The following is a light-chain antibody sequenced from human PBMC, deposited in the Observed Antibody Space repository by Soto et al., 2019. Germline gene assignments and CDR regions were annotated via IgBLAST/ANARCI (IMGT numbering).Light chain of an antibody. CDR2: EVS. CDR3: TSYTTSNTLA. CDR1: TSDVGGYTY. J-gene: IGLJ2*01. Sequence: QSALTQPASVSGSPGQSITISCTGTTSDVGGYTYVSWYQQHPGKAPRLMIYEVSNRPSGVSSRFSGSKSGNTASLTISGLQAEDEADYYCTSYTTSNTLAFGGGTKLTVL. V-gene: IGLV2-14*01.